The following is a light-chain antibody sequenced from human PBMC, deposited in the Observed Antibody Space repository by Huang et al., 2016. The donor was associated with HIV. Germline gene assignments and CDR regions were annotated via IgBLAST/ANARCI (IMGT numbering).Light chain of an antibody. CDR1: QTLSYGSSDKNY. V-gene: IGKV4-1*01. J-gene: IGKJ1*01. Sequence: DIVMTQSPDSLALSLGDRAAINFTSSQTLSYGSSDKNYLNWYQVKPGRLPKLLISCSSVRESGVPYRFSGSGSGTHFTLTISSLQAEDVAVYYCHQYYSIFQTFGQGTKVEV. CDR2: CSS. CDR3: HQYYSIFQT.